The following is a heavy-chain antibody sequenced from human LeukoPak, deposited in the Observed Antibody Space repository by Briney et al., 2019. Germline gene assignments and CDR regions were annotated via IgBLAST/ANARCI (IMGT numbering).Heavy chain of an antibody. V-gene: IGHV3-30*02. Sequence: GGSLRLSCAASGFTFSSYGMHWVRQAPGKGLEWVAFIRYDGSNKYYADSVKGRFTISRDNSKNTLYLQMNSLRAEDTAVYHCAKANWNYDYYYYYMDVWGKGTTVTVSS. J-gene: IGHJ6*03. CDR1: GFTFSSYG. CDR3: AKANWNYDYYYYYMDV. CDR2: IRYDGSNK. D-gene: IGHD1-7*01.